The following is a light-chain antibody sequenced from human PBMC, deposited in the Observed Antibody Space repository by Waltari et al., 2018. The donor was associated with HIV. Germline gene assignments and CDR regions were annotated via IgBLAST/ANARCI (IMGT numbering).Light chain of an antibody. Sequence: PGQRVTISCSGSSSNIGSNYVYWYQQLPGTTPKLLIYRNNQRPSGVPDRFSGSKSGTSASLAISGLRSKDEADYYCAAWDDSLSGRVFGGGTKLTVL. CDR3: AAWDDSLSGRV. V-gene: IGLV1-47*01. CDR2: RNN. J-gene: IGLJ3*02. CDR1: SSNIGSNY.